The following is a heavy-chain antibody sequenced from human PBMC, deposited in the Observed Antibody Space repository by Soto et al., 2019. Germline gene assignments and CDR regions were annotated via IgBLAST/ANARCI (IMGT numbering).Heavy chain of an antibody. CDR2: IYYSGTT. J-gene: IGHJ4*02. D-gene: IGHD5-12*01. CDR1: GGSISSSTYY. Sequence: QLQLQESGPGLVKPSETLSLTCTVSGGSISSSTYYWGWIRQPPGKGLEWIGSIYYSGTTYYNPSLKSRVTISVDTSKNQFSLKLSSVTAADTAVYYCARGIYSAYDPFDYWGQGTLVTVSS. V-gene: IGHV4-39*01. CDR3: ARGIYSAYDPFDY.